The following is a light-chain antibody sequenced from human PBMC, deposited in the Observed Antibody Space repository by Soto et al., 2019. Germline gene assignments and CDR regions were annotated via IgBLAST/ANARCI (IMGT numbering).Light chain of an antibody. Sequence: DIPLTHSPSSLSACVLYSVTFNWRASQGISNYLAWYHQKPGKVPKLLVYAASTLQSGVPSRFSGSGSGTEFTLTISSLQPEDFATYSCQQSYSTTWTFGQGTKV. CDR3: QQSYSTTWT. V-gene: IGKV1-27*01. CDR2: AAS. J-gene: IGKJ1*01. CDR1: QGISNY.